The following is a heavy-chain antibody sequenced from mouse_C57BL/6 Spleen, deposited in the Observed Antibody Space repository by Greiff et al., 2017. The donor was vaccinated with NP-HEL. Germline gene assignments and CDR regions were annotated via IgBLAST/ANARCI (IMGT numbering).Heavy chain of an antibody. CDR3: ARFHYDYDGGRLYYAMDY. D-gene: IGHD2-4*01. J-gene: IGHJ4*01. CDR1: GFTFTDYY. V-gene: IGHV7-3*01. Sequence: EVQRVESGGGLVQPGGSLSLSCAASGFTFTDYYMSWVRQPPGKALEWLGFIRNKANGYTTEYSASVKGRFTISRDNSQSILYLQMNALRAEDSATYYCARFHYDYDGGRLYYAMDYWGQGTSVTVSS. CDR2: IRNKANGYTT.